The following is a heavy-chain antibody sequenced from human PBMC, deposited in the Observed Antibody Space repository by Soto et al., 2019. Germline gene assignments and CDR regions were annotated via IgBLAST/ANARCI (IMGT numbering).Heavy chain of an antibody. V-gene: IGHV4-39*01. CDR3: ASHRAVAGYFDS. J-gene: IGHJ4*02. CDR2: IYDSGRT. D-gene: IGHD6-19*01. CDR1: GGSISSRDYY. Sequence: SETLSLTCTVSGGSISSRDYYWAWIRQPPGQGLEWIGSIYDSGRTFYNSSLKSRLTISGDTSKNQSSLKLSSVIAAETAVYYCASHRAVAGYFDSWGQGTLVTVS.